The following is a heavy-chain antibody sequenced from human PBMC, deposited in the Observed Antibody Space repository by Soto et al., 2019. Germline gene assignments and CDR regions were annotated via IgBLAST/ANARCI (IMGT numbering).Heavy chain of an antibody. CDR2: ISGSGDTT. J-gene: IGHJ4*02. D-gene: IGHD2-15*01. CDR1: GFTFRGYV. CDR3: AKDWTIGVVVGGTPDYFEY. Sequence: PGGSLRLSCAASGFTFRGYVMSWVRQAPGKGLEWVAAISGSGDTTDYADSVKGRFTISRDNSKNTLYLQMNSLRAEDTAVYYCAKDWTIGVVVGGTPDYFEYWGQGTLVTVSS. V-gene: IGHV3-23*01.